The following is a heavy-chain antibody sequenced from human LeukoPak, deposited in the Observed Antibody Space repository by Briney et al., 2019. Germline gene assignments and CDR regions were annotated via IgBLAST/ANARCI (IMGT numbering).Heavy chain of an antibody. CDR1: GFTFSSYS. CDR2: ISSSSSYI. J-gene: IGHJ4*02. Sequence: PGGSLRLSCAASGFTFSSYSMNWVRQAPGKGLEWVSSISSSSSYIYYADSVKGRFTISRDNAKNSLYLQMNSLRAEDTAVYYCARWDDSSGYYPYYFDYWGQGTLVTVSS. CDR3: ARWDDSSGYYPYYFDY. V-gene: IGHV3-21*01. D-gene: IGHD3-22*01.